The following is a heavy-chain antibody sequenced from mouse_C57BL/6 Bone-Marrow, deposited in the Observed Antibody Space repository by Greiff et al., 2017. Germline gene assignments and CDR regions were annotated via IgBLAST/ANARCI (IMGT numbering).Heavy chain of an antibody. CDR1: GYTFTSYG. V-gene: IGHV1-81*01. CDR3: ARCPSTTVAATPYWYFDV. J-gene: IGHJ1*03. CDR2: IYPRSGNT. Sequence: VQLQQSGAELARPGASVTLSCKASGYTFTSYGISWVKQRTGQGLEWIGEIYPRSGNTYYNEKFKGKATLTADKSSSTAYLELRSLTSEDSAVYFCARCPSTTVAATPYWYFDVWGTGTTVTVSS. D-gene: IGHD1-1*01.